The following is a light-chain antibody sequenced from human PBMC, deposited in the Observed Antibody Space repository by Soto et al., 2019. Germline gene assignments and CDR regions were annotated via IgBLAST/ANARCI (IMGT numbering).Light chain of an antibody. Sequence: QSAVTQPASVSGSPGQSITVSCTGTSSGIGAYNYVSWYQQHPGKAPKVMIYEVSNRPSGVSNRFSGSKSGNTASLTISGLQAEDEADYYCCSYTTTTTVLFGGGTKLTVL. CDR1: SSGIGAYNY. CDR3: CSYTTTTTVL. J-gene: IGLJ2*01. V-gene: IGLV2-14*01. CDR2: EVS.